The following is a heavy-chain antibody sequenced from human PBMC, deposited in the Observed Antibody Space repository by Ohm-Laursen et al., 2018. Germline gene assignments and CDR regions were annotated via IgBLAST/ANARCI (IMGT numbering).Heavy chain of an antibody. Sequence: SQTLSLTCTVSGGSISNYYWSWIRQPAGKGLEWIGRIYTTGSTNFNPSLNSRVTMSVDMSKNQVSLKLSSVTAADTAVYYCARGANWFDPWGQGTLVTVSS. V-gene: IGHV4-4*07. J-gene: IGHJ5*02. CDR3: ARGANWFDP. CDR2: IYTTGST. CDR1: GGSISNYY.